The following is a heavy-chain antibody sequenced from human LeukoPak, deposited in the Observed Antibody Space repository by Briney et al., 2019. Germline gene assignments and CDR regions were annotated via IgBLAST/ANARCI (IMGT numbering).Heavy chain of an antibody. J-gene: IGHJ4*02. Sequence: GGSLRLSCAASGFTFDDYAMHWVRQAPGKGLEWVSGISWNSGSIGYADSVKGRFTISRDDAKNSLYLQMSSLRAEDTALYYCAKDLYGSGSHFDYWGQGTLVTVSS. CDR2: ISWNSGSI. V-gene: IGHV3-9*01. CDR3: AKDLYGSGSHFDY. CDR1: GFTFDDYA. D-gene: IGHD3-10*01.